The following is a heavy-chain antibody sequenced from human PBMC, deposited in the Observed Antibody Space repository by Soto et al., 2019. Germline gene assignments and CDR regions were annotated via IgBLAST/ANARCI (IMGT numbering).Heavy chain of an antibody. CDR3: ARDVEMATIGYFQH. Sequence: ASVKVSCKASGYTFPSYDINWVRQATGQGLEWMGWMNPNSGNTGYAQNFQGRVTMTRNTSINTAYMELSSLRSEDTAVYYCARDVEMATIGYFQHWGQGTLVTVSS. D-gene: IGHD5-12*01. V-gene: IGHV1-8*01. CDR1: GYTFPSYD. CDR2: MNPNSGNT. J-gene: IGHJ1*01.